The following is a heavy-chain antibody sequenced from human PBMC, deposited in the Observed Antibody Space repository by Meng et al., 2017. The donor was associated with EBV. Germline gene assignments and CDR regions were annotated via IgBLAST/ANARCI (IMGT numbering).Heavy chain of an antibody. CDR2: LIPMSGAP. V-gene: IGHV1-69*01. CDR1: GGTFRSDA. Sequence: VQLQQAGGEVKKPGSSGKVSCRTSGGTFRSDAVSWVRQAPGQGLEWMGGLIPMSGAPHYAQKFQDRVTIIADESTSTHSMELNNLRFEDTAMYYCASESGRGFTPDYWGQGTLVTVSS. J-gene: IGHJ4*02. D-gene: IGHD3-10*01. CDR3: ASESGRGFTPDY.